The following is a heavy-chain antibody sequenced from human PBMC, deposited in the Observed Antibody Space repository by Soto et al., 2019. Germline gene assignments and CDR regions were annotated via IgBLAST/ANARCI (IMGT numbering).Heavy chain of an antibody. Sequence: GASVKVSCKASGYTFTSYAMHWVRQAPGQRLEWMGWINAGNGNTKYSQKFQGRVTITRDTSASTAYMELSSLRSEDTAVYYCASGVAAAGTSDDYYYYGMDVWGQGTTVTVSS. CDR2: INAGNGNT. CDR3: ASGVAAAGTSDDYYYYGMDV. V-gene: IGHV1-3*01. J-gene: IGHJ6*02. D-gene: IGHD6-13*01. CDR1: GYTFTSYA.